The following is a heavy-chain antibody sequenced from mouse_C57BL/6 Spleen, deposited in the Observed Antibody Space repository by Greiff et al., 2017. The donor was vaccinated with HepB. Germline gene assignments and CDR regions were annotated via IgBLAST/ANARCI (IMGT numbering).Heavy chain of an antibody. V-gene: IGHV1-82*01. Sequence: VMLVESGPELVKPGASVKISCKASGYAFSSSWMNWVKQRPGKGLEWIGRIYPGDGDTNYNGKFKGKATLTADKSSSTAYMQLSSLTSEDSAVYFCARSMGRAMDYWGQGTSVTVSS. CDR2: IYPGDGDT. D-gene: IGHD4-1*01. CDR3: ARSMGRAMDY. CDR1: GYAFSSSW. J-gene: IGHJ4*01.